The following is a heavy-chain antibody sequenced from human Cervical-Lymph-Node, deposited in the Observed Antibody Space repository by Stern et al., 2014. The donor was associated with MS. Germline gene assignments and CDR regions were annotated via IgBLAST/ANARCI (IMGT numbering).Heavy chain of an antibody. CDR2: ITSSSSTI. J-gene: IGHJ3*02. Sequence: EDQLVESGGGLVQPGGSLRLSCAASGFTFSSYSMNWVRQAPGKGLEGVSYITSSSSTIYYADSVKGRFTISRDNAKNSLYLQMNSLRDEDTAVYYCARVGWSYYDRNDAFDIWGQGTMVTVSS. V-gene: IGHV3-48*02. CDR1: GFTFSSYS. CDR3: ARVGWSYYDRNDAFDI. D-gene: IGHD3-22*01.